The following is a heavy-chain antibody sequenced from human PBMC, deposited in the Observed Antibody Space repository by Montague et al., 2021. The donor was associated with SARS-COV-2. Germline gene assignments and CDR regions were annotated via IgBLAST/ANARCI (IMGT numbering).Heavy chain of an antibody. V-gene: IGHV4-4*02. CDR2: IYHTEST. CDR1: GDGTSTQIW. J-gene: IGHJ4*02. CDR3: ARKGSGRSDLAY. D-gene: IGHD1-26*01. Sequence: SETLSLTCVVLGDGTSTQIWRAYVCTPPGMGLGRVGAIYHTESTKYKPSLKSRVSMSVDKSWSQFSLRLTSVTAADTAIYYCARKGSGRSDLAYWGQGTLVTVSS.